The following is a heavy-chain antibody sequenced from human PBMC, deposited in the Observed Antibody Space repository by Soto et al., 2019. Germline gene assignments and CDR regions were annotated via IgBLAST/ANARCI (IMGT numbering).Heavy chain of an antibody. J-gene: IGHJ4*02. D-gene: IGHD5-18*01. CDR1: GGSSSSGGYC. Sequence: SETLPHTCAVSGGSSSSGGYCWSWIRKPPGKGLEWIGYIYHSGSTYYNPSLKSRVTISVDRSKNQFSLKLSSVTAADTAVYYCARAEHTAMVYFDYWGQGTLVTVSS. CDR3: ARAEHTAMVYFDY. V-gene: IGHV4-30-2*01. CDR2: IYHSGST.